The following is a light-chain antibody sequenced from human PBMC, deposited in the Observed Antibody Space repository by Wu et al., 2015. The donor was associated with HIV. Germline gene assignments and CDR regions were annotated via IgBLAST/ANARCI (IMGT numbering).Light chain of an antibody. CDR1: QNIRQY. J-gene: IGKJ1*01. V-gene: IGKV3-11*01. Sequence: IALTQSPVTLSLSPGEGVTLSCRASQNIRQYLAWYQHKPGQPPRLLIYDASIRATGIPARFSGSGFGTDFTLDISSVATEDLAVYYCQQWSNWPRTFGQGTKLDFK. CDR3: QQWSNWPRT. CDR2: DAS.